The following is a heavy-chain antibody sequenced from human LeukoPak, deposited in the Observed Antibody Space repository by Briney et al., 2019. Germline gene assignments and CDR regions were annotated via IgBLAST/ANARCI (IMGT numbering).Heavy chain of an antibody. Sequence: PGGSLRLSCAASGFTFSYYAMSWVRQAPGKGLEWVSAISGSGGDTYYADSVKGRFAISRDNSKRTLYLQMSSLRAEDTAVYYCAKVRVGATYYFDYWGQGTLVTVSS. J-gene: IGHJ4*02. CDR3: AKVRVGATYYFDY. V-gene: IGHV3-23*01. D-gene: IGHD1-26*01. CDR1: GFTFSYYA. CDR2: ISGSGGDT.